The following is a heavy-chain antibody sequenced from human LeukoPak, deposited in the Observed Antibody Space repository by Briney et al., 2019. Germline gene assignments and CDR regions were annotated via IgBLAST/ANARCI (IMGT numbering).Heavy chain of an antibody. CDR1: GFTFSTYC. V-gene: IGHV3-74*01. CDR3: ARDSTPVWASYYFDY. CDR2: ICPDGTVT. D-gene: IGHD2-8*01. J-gene: IGHJ4*02. Sequence: GGSLRLSCAASGFTFSTYCMHWVRQAPGKGPMWVSRICPDGTVTNYADSVKARFIISRDNARNTVYLQMNSLRAEDTAVYYCARDSTPVWASYYFDYWGQGTLVTVSS.